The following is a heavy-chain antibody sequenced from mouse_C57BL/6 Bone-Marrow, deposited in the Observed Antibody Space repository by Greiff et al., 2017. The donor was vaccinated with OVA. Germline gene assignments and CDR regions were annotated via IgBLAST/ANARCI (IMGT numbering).Heavy chain of an antibody. J-gene: IGHJ1*03. V-gene: IGHV1-55*01. CDR1: GYTFTSYW. Sequence: QVQLQQPGAELVKPGASVKMSCKASGYTFTSYWITWVKQRPGQGLEWIGDIYPGSGSTNYNEKFKSKATLTVDTSSSTAYRQLSSLTSEDSAVYYCAREGGIYYGNYGWYFDVWGTGTTVTVSS. D-gene: IGHD2-1*01. CDR2: IYPGSGST. CDR3: AREGGIYYGNYGWYFDV.